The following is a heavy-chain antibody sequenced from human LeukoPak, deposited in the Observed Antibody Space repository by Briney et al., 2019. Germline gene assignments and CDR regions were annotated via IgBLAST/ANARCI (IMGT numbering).Heavy chain of an antibody. Sequence: SETLSLTCAVSGGSISSSSYYWGWIRQPPGKGLEWIGSIYYSGSTYYNPSLKSRVTISVDTSKNQFSLTLSSVTAADTAVYYCARHLSYGDYVWGQGTLVTVSS. CDR1: GGSISSSSYY. CDR3: ARHLSYGDYV. J-gene: IGHJ4*02. D-gene: IGHD4-17*01. CDR2: IYYSGST. V-gene: IGHV4-39*01.